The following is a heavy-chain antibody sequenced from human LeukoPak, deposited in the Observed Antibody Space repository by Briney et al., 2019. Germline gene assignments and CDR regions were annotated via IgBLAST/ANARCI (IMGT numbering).Heavy chain of an antibody. CDR1: GFTFSSYS. D-gene: IGHD3-10*01. V-gene: IGHV3-21*01. CDR3: AGALWFGELTD. J-gene: IGHJ4*02. Sequence: GGSLRLSCAASGFTFSSYSVNWVRQAPGEGLEWVSSISSSSSYIYYADSVKGRFTISRDNAKNSLYLQMNSLRAEDTAVYYCAGALWFGELTDWGQGTLVTVSS. CDR2: ISSSSSYI.